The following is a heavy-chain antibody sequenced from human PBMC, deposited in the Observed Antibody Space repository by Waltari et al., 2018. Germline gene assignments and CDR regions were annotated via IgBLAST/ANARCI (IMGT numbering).Heavy chain of an antibody. CDR1: GVTFSSYA. Sequence: QVQLVQSGAEVKKPGSSVTFSCKASGVTFSSYAISWVRQAPDKGLEWMGGIIPIFGTANYAQKFQGRVTITTDESTSTAYMELSSLRSEDTAVYYCARSPDFWSGHRLCYFDYWGQGTLVTVSS. V-gene: IGHV1-69*05. CDR2: IIPIFGTA. D-gene: IGHD3-3*01. J-gene: IGHJ4*02. CDR3: ARSPDFWSGHRLCYFDY.